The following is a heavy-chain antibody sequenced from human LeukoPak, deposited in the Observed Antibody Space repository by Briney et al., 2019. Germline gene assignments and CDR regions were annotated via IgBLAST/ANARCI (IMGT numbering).Heavy chain of an antibody. CDR3: ARSRITMVRGVIITSWFDP. Sequence: PGRSLRLSCAASGFTFSSYGMHWVRQAPGKGLEWVAVISYDGSNKYYADSVKGRSTISRDNSKNTLYLQMNSLRAEDTAVYYCARSRITMVRGVIITSWFDPWGQGTLVTVSS. V-gene: IGHV3-30*19. J-gene: IGHJ5*02. D-gene: IGHD3-10*01. CDR2: ISYDGSNK. CDR1: GFTFSSYG.